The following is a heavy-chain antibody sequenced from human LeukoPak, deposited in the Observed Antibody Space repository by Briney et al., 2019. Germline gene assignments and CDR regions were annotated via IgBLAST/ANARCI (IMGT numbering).Heavy chain of an antibody. D-gene: IGHD6-19*01. V-gene: IGHV3-48*03. J-gene: IGHJ4*02. CDR2: LSSSGSAF. CDR1: GFSFRSNE. CDR3: ARDSSGWYDMYYFDY. Sequence: GGSLRLSCEDSGFSFRSNEMNWVRQAPGKGLEWIAYLSSSGSAFSYADSVKGRFTIARDNAKNSVYLEMNSLRADDTAVYYCARDSSGWYDMYYFDYWGQGTLVTVSS.